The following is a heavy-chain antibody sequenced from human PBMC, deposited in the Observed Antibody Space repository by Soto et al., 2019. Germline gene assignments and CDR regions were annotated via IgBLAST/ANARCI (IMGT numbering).Heavy chain of an antibody. CDR2: IYFRGTT. CDR3: ARMNYYDTSGYPFDY. CDR1: GGSISSYY. J-gene: IGHJ4*02. D-gene: IGHD3-22*01. Sequence: SETLSLTCTVSGGSISSYYWSWIRQPPGKGLEWIGYIYFRGTTNYNPSLKSRGTMSADTSKNQFSLKLNSVTAADTAVYYCARMNYYDTSGYPFDYWGQRMMVTVSS. V-gene: IGHV4-59*01.